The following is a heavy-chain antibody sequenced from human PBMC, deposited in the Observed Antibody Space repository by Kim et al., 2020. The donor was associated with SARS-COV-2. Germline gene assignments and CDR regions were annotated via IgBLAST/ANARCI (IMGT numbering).Heavy chain of an antibody. CDR1: GGSISSYY. Sequence: SETLSLTCTVSGGSISSYYWSWIRQPPGKGLEWIGYIYYSGSTNYNPSLKSRVTISVDTSKNQFSLKLSSVTAADTAVYYCAWIKGGFGQVVYWGQGTLVTVSS. J-gene: IGHJ4*02. CDR2: IYYSGST. V-gene: IGHV4-59*01. CDR3: AWIKGGFGQVVY. D-gene: IGHD2-2*01.